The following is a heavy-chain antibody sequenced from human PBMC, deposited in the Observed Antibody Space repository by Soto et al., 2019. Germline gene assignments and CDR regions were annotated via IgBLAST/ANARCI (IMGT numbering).Heavy chain of an antibody. V-gene: IGHV3-23*01. CDR2: ISGSGGST. J-gene: IGHJ6*02. Sequence: EVQLLESGGGLVQPGGSLRLSCAASGFTFSSYAMSWVRQAPGKGLEWVSAISGSGGSTYYADSVKGRFTISRDNSKNTLYLQMNSLRAEDTAVYYCARDLVRDRGVTPYYYYYGMDVWGQGTTVTVSS. CDR1: GFTFSSYA. CDR3: ARDLVRDRGVTPYYYYYGMDV. D-gene: IGHD3-10*01.